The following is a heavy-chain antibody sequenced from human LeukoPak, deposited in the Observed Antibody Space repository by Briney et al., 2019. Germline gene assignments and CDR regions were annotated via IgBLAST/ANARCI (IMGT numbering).Heavy chain of an antibody. J-gene: IGHJ4*02. D-gene: IGHD6-13*01. CDR2: IYPGDSDT. V-gene: IGHV5-51*06. CDR3: ARVPVRVIAAAGVDY. CDR1: GYSFTSYW. Sequence: GESLKISCKGSGYSFTSYWIGWVRQLPGKGLEWMGIIYPGDSDTRYSPSFQGQVTISADKSISTAYLQWSGLKASDTAMYYCARVPVRVIAAAGVDYWGQGTLVTVSS.